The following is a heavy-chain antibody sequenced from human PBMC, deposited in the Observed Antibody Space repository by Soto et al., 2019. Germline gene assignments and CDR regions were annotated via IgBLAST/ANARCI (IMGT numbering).Heavy chain of an antibody. CDR2: IYYSGST. D-gene: IGHD3-10*01. Sequence: SETLSLTCTVSGGSISSYYWSWIRQPPGKGLEWIGYIYYSGSTNYNPSLKSRVTISVDTSKNQFSLKLSSVTAADTAVYYCARHQRMVRGVIGYYGMDVWGQGTRVTVSS. CDR3: ARHQRMVRGVIGYYGMDV. CDR1: GGSISSYY. V-gene: IGHV4-59*08. J-gene: IGHJ6*02.